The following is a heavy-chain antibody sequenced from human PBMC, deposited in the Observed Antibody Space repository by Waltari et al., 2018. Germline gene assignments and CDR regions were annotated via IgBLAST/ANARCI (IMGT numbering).Heavy chain of an antibody. Sequence: EVQLVESGGGLVQPGRSLRLSCTPSEFTFGDYAVSWVRQAPGKGLEWVGFINSEFYGGTKKYAASVKGRFIMSRDDSKNTAYLQMNSLKTEDTAMYYCTRGYCSSDSCYHSSWGQGTLVTVSS. CDR2: INSEFYGGTK. CDR1: EFTFGDYA. J-gene: IGHJ5*02. D-gene: IGHD2-2*01. V-gene: IGHV3-49*04. CDR3: TRGYCSSDSCYHSS.